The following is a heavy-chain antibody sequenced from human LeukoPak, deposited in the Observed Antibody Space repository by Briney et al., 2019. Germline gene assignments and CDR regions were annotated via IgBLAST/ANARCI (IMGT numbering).Heavy chain of an antibody. CDR2: INPNSGGT. J-gene: IGHJ3*02. V-gene: IGHV1-2*02. Sequence: ASVKVSCKASGYTFTGYYMHWVRQAPGQGLEWMGWINPNSGGTNYAQKFQGRVTMTRDTSISTAYMELSRLRSDDTAVYYCARDGSYSGSYSAFDIWGQGTMVTVSS. CDR1: GYTFTGYY. CDR3: ARDGSYSGSYSAFDI. D-gene: IGHD1-26*01.